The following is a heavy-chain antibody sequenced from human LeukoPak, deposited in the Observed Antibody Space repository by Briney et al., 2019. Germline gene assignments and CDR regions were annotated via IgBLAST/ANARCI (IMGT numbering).Heavy chain of an antibody. V-gene: IGHV3-74*01. CDR3: ARPTSGNPGDY. Sequence: PGGSLRLSCAASGFTFSSYGMSWVRQAPGKGLVWVSRINSDGSSTSYADSVKGRFTISRDNAKNTLYLQMNSLRAEDTAVYYCARPTSGNPGDYWGQGTLVTVSS. D-gene: IGHD3-10*01. CDR2: INSDGSST. J-gene: IGHJ4*02. CDR1: GFTFSSYG.